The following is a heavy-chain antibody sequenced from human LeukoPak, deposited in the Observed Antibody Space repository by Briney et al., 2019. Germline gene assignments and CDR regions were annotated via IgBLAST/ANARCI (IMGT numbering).Heavy chain of an antibody. CDR1: GGSFSGYY. Sequence: KPSESLSLTCAVYGGSFSGYYCSWIRQPPGKGREWNGEINHNGRTNYNPSLKSRVTISVDTSKNQHSLKLSSVTAADTAVYYCARGVYGSPFDYWGQGTLVTVSS. D-gene: IGHD1-26*01. CDR3: ARGVYGSPFDY. CDR2: INHNGRT. V-gene: IGHV4-34*01. J-gene: IGHJ4*02.